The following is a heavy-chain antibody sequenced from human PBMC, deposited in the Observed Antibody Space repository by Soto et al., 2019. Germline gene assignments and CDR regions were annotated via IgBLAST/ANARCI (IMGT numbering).Heavy chain of an antibody. V-gene: IGHV4-4*02. CDR1: SDSIAGENW. Sequence: QVQLQESGPGLVKPSETLSLTCTVSSDSIAGENWWSWVRQPPGMGLERIGEIFHTGGTNYNPSRKGRVAMEVHKSKNQFSLKLSSATAADTAVYYCARVFSSGSGWMYHFDFWGQGTLVSVSS. J-gene: IGHJ4*02. CDR3: ARVFSSGSGWMYHFDF. D-gene: IGHD6-25*01. CDR2: IFHTGGT.